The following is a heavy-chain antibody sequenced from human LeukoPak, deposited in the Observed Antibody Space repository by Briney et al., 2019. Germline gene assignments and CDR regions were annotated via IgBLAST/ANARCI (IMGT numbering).Heavy chain of an antibody. CDR2: ISASGDGT. CDR3: AQRQGHAFDN. Sequence: GGSLRLSCAASGFTFSGYAMTWVRQAPGKGLEWVSYISASGDGTYYADSVKGRFTISRDNSKSTLYLQMNSLRAEDTALYYCAQRQGHAFDNRGQGTLVTVSS. CDR1: GFTFSGYA. V-gene: IGHV3-23*01. J-gene: IGHJ4*02.